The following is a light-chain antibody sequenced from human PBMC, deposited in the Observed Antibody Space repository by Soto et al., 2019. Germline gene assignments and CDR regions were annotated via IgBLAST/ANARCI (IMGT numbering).Light chain of an antibody. V-gene: IGKV1-5*03. CDR1: QSSSRW. J-gene: IGKJ1*01. Sequence: DIQMTQPPSTLSASVGDRVTITCRDSQSSSRWVAWYQQKPGKAPKLLIYKASNLESGVPSRFSARGSGTEFTLSISSLQPDDFATYYCQQYSSYWTFGQGTKVDIK. CDR3: QQYSSYWT. CDR2: KAS.